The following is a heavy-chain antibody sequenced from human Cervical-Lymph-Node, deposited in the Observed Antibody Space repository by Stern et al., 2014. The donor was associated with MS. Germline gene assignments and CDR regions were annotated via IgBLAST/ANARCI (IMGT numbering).Heavy chain of an antibody. V-gene: IGHV4-39*01. J-gene: IGHJ4*02. CDR1: GGSISSSSYY. D-gene: IGHD1-1*01. Sequence: VQLEESGPGLVKPSETLSLTCTVSGGSISSSSYYWGWIRQPPGKGLEWIGSIYYSGSTYYNPSLKSRVTISVDTSQNQFPLKLSSVTAADTAVYYCASAVERTSSGNFDYWGQGTLVTVSS. CDR3: ASAVERTSSGNFDY. CDR2: IYYSGST.